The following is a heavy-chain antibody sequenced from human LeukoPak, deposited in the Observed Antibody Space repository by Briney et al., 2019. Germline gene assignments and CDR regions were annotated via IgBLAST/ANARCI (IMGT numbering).Heavy chain of an antibody. CDR1: GGSFSGYY. CDR3: AREGYDSSYYYYLDY. Sequence: SETLSLTCAVYGGSFSGYYWSWIRQPPGKGLEWIGEINHSGSTNYNPSLKSRVTISVDTSKSQFSLKLSSVTAADTAVYYCAREGYDSSYYYYLDYWGQGTLVTVSS. CDR2: INHSGST. D-gene: IGHD3-22*01. V-gene: IGHV4-34*09. J-gene: IGHJ4*02.